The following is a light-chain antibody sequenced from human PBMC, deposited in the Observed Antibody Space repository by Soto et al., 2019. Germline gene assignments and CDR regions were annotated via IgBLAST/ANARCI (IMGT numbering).Light chain of an antibody. CDR3: AAWDDSPNGPDPV. Sequence: QSALTQPASVSASPGQSIAISCTGTDSDIGGYDHVSWYQQHPGKAPKLLIYDVTNRPSGVSSRFSGSKAGRTASLTISGLQTEDEADYYCAAWDDSPNGPDPVFGTGTKVTVL. CDR1: DSDIGGYDH. J-gene: IGLJ1*01. V-gene: IGLV2-14*03. CDR2: DVT.